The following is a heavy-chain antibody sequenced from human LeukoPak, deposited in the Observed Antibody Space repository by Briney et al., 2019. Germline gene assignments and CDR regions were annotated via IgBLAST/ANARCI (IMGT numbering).Heavy chain of an antibody. V-gene: IGHV4-4*02. CDR3: VRHSGWYFGY. CDR2: IHHSGSS. D-gene: IGHD6-19*01. J-gene: IGHJ4*02. Sequence: SGTLSLTCAVSGDSVSGSFWWSWVRQPPHKGLEWIGEIHHSGSSNYNPSLESRVIISLDGSKNLLSLELSSVTAANTAVYYCVRHSGWYFGYWGQGTLVTVSS. CDR1: GDSVSGSFW.